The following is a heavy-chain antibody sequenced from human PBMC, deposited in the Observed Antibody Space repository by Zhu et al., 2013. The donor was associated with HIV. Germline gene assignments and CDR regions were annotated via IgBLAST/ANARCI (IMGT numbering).Heavy chain of an antibody. CDR1: GYTFTTYG. J-gene: IGHJ4*02. D-gene: IGHD3-3*01. Sequence: QVQLVQSGGEVEKPGASVKVSCKTSGYTFTTYGISWVRQAPGQGLEWMGWISGYNGNAKYAQKFQGRVTMTTDTSTSTAYMELRSLSSDDTAVYYCARDGGGITIFGVVISPDYWGQGTLVTVSS. V-gene: IGHV1-18*01. CDR2: ISGYNGNA. CDR3: ARDGGGITIFGVVISPDY.